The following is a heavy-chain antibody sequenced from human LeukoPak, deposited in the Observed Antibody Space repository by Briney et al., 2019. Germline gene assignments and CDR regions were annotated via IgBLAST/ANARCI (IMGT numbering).Heavy chain of an antibody. CDR2: ISAYNGNT. CDR1: GYTFTSYG. CDR3: ARAGPLYGSGRSHKYDY. D-gene: IGHD3-10*01. J-gene: IGHJ4*02. Sequence: ASVKVSCKASGYTFTSYGISWVRQAPGQGLEWMGWISAYNGNTNYAQKLQGRVTMTTDTSTSTAYMELRSLRSDDTAVYYCARAGPLYGSGRSHKYDYWGQGTLVTVSS. V-gene: IGHV1-18*01.